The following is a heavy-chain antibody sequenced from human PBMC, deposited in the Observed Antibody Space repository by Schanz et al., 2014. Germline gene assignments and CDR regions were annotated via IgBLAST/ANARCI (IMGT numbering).Heavy chain of an antibody. CDR2: INPDSGDT. CDR3: ARDDRFLEWSLLDY. CDR1: GYTFTAYF. Sequence: QVLLVQSGAEVKQPGASVKVSCKASGYTFTAYFIHWVRQAPGQGLEWMGWINPDSGDTNYVQNFQGRVTMTRDTSITTAYMELSRLTSDDTAIYYCARDDRFLEWSLLDYWGQGTLVTVSS. V-gene: IGHV1-2*02. J-gene: IGHJ4*02. D-gene: IGHD3-3*01.